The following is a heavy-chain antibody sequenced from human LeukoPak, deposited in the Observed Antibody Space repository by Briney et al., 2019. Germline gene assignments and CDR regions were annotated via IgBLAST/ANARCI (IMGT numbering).Heavy chain of an antibody. Sequence: PGGSLRLSCPASGFTFSSYDMHWVRQATGKGLEWVSAIGTAGDTYYPGSVKGRFTISRENAKNSLYLQMNSLRAGDTAVYYCARGYCSSTSCPFDYWGQGTLVTVSS. V-gene: IGHV3-13*01. CDR2: IGTAGDT. J-gene: IGHJ4*02. D-gene: IGHD2-2*01. CDR1: GFTFSSYD. CDR3: ARGYCSSTSCPFDY.